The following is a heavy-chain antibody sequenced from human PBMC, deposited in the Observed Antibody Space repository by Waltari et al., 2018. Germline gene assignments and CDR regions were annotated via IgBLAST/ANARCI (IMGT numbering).Heavy chain of an antibody. V-gene: IGHV3-23*04. CDR3: TKRFCDTNRCYGLDF. CDR2: ISPSGDIT. CDR1: GFTFATHA. J-gene: IGHJ4*02. D-gene: IGHD2-2*01. Sequence: EVQLVESGGDLVQPGGSLRLSCVASGFTFATHAMGWARQAPGKGLEWVSAISPSGDITNYADSVRGRFTMSRDNSRNTLNLQMDRLRAEDTAVYHCTKRFCDTNRCYGLDFWGQGTLVTVSS.